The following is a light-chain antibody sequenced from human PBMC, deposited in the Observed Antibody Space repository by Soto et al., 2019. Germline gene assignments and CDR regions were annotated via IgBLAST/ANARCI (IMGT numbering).Light chain of an antibody. V-gene: IGLV2-11*01. CDR2: DVS. J-gene: IGLJ1*01. CDR3: CSYAGSYTHV. Sequence: QSVLTQPPSASGSPGQSVTISCTGTPSDVGGSNSVSWYQQHPGKAPKLIIYDVSERPSGVPDRFSGSKSGNTGNTASLTISGLQAEDEADYYCCSYAGSYTHVFGSGTKLTVL. CDR1: PSDVGGSNS.